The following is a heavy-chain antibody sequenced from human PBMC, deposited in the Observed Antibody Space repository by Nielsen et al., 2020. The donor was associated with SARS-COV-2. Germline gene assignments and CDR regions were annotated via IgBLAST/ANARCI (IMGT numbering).Heavy chain of an antibody. Sequence: ASVKVSCKTSENSFPTSYVHWVRQAPGQGLDWMGIINPTGLTTTYAQKFQGRVTMTEDSSTDTAYMELSSLRSEDTAVYYCASLPYDNSGLDFDSWGQGTLVAVSS. CDR2: INPTGLTT. V-gene: IGHV1-46*01. D-gene: IGHD3-22*01. CDR1: ENSFPTSY. CDR3: ASLPYDNSGLDFDS. J-gene: IGHJ4*02.